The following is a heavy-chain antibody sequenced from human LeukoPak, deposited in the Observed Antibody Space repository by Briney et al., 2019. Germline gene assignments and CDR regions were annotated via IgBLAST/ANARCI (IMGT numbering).Heavy chain of an antibody. Sequence: NPGGSLRLSCAASGFTFSSYWMHWVRHAPGKGLVWVSRINSDGSSTSYADSVKGRFTISRDNAKNTLYLQMNSLRAEDTAVYYCARESYSSSWLTDYWGQGTLVTVSS. D-gene: IGHD6-13*01. J-gene: IGHJ4*02. CDR1: GFTFSSYW. V-gene: IGHV3-74*01. CDR2: INSDGSST. CDR3: ARESYSSSWLTDY.